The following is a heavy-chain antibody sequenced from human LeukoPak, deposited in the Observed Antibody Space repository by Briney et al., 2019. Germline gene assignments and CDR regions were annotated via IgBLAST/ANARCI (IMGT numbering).Heavy chain of an antibody. D-gene: IGHD5-18*01. V-gene: IGHV1-69*13. CDR2: IIPIFGTA. Sequence: SVKVSCKASGGTFSSYAISWVRQAPGQGLEWMGGIIPIFGTANYAQKFQGRVTITADESTSTAYMEPSSLRSEDTAVYYCARVLRVDTARVEEYYFDYWGQGTLVTVSS. J-gene: IGHJ4*02. CDR1: GGTFSSYA. CDR3: ARVLRVDTARVEEYYFDY.